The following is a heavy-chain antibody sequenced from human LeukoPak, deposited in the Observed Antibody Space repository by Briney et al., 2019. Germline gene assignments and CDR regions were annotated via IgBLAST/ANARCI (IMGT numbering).Heavy chain of an antibody. CDR3: AREVAAGSYRGFDY. Sequence: GSLRLSCAASGFTFSIYAMSWVRQSPGKGLEWIAEIYHNGDVHYNPSLKSRVTMSVDTSKNQFSLKVNSVTAADTATYFCAREVAAGSYRGFDYWGQGTLVTVSS. D-gene: IGHD6-19*01. V-gene: IGHV4-34*10. CDR1: GFTFSIYAM. J-gene: IGHJ4*01. CDR2: IYHNGDV.